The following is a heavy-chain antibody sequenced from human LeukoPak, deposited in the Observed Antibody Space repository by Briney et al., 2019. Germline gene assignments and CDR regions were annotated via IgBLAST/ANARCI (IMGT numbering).Heavy chain of an antibody. D-gene: IGHD3-10*01. V-gene: IGHV3-23*01. J-gene: IGHJ4*02. CDR2: ISGGGSST. CDR3: AKDEVSGSGRPYYFDY. Sequence: GGSLRLSRAASGFTFRSYAMSWVRQPPGKGLEWVSAISGGGSSTYYADSVKGRFTISRDNSKNTLYLQMNSLRAEDTAVYYCAKDEVSGSGRPYYFDYWGQGTLVTVSS. CDR1: GFTFRSYA.